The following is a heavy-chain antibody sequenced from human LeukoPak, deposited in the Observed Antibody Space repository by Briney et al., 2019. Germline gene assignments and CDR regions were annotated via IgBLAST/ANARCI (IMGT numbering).Heavy chain of an antibody. J-gene: IGHJ4*02. D-gene: IGHD6-13*01. V-gene: IGHV4-31*03. CDR1: GGSISSGGYY. CDR3: ARAGARIAAALDY. CDR2: IYYSGST. Sequence: SQTLSLTCTVSGGSISSGGYYWSWIRQHPGKGLEWIGYIYYSGSTYYNPSLKSRVTISVDTSKNQFSLKLSSVTAADTAVYYCARAGARIAAALDYWGQGTLVTVSS.